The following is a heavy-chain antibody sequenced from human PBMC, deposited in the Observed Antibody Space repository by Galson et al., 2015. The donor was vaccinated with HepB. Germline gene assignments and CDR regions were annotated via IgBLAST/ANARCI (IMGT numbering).Heavy chain of an antibody. CDR1: GSTFSSYS. V-gene: IGHV3-48*02. D-gene: IGHD5-18*01. Sequence: SLRLSCAASGSTFSSYSMNWVRQAPGKGLEWVSYISSSRSSIYYADSVKGRFTISRDNAKNSLNLQMNSLRDEDTAVYYCAGRGYSYGFDYYYGMDVWGQGTTVTVSS. J-gene: IGHJ6*02. CDR3: AGRGYSYGFDYYYGMDV. CDR2: ISSSRSSI.